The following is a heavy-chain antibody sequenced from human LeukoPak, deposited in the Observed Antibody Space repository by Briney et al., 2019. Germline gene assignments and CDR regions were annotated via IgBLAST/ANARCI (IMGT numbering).Heavy chain of an antibody. CDR3: ARSAAYGDYDY. J-gene: IGHJ4*02. Sequence: ASVKVSCKASGYTFTSYYMHWVRQAPGQGLEWMGWINPNSGGTNYAQKFQGWVTMTRDTSISTAYMELSRLRSDDTAVYYCARSAAYGDYDYWGQGTLVTVSS. V-gene: IGHV1-2*04. CDR1: GYTFTSYY. D-gene: IGHD4-17*01. CDR2: INPNSGGT.